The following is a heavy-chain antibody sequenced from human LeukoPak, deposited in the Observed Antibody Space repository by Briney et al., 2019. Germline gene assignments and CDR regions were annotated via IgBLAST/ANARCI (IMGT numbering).Heavy chain of an antibody. V-gene: IGHV3-53*01. CDR1: GFTFSSNY. J-gene: IGHJ4*02. D-gene: IGHD6-6*01. CDR3: ARRGHDSSSPGTFDY. Sequence: GGSLRLSCAASGFTFSSNYMSWVRQAPGKGLEWVSVIYSGGSTYYADSVKGRFTISRDNSKNTLYLQMNSLRVEDTAVYYCARRGHDSSSPGTFDYWGQGTLVTVSS. CDR2: IYSGGST.